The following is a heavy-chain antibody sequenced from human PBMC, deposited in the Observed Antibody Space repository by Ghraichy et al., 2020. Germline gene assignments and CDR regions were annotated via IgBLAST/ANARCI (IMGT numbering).Heavy chain of an antibody. CDR3: AKIVVPAATRDYGMDV. V-gene: IGHV3-23*01. Sequence: GGSLRLSCAASGFTFSSYAMSWVRQAPGKGLEWVSPISGSGGSTYYADSVKGRFTISRDNSKNTLYLQMNSLRAEDTAVYYCAKIVVPAATRDYGMDVWGQGTTVTVSS. J-gene: IGHJ6*02. CDR2: ISGSGGST. D-gene: IGHD2-2*01. CDR1: GFTFSSYA.